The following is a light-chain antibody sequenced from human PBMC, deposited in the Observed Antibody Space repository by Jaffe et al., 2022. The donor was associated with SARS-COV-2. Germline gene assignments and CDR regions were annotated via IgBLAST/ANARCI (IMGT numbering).Light chain of an antibody. CDR2: YAS. V-gene: IGKV3-20*01. Sequence: DILLTQSPDTLSLSPGDRATLSCRASQTISGNSLGWYQQRPGQAPRLLIYYASRRLAGVPDRFSGSGSGTDFTLTISRLEPEDFAVYYCQQYSVSPGTFGQGTKVEFK. CDR3: QQYSVSPGT. CDR1: QTISGNS. J-gene: IGKJ1*01.